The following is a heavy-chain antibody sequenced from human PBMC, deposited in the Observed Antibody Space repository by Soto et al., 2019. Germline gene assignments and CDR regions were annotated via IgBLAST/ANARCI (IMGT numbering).Heavy chain of an antibody. V-gene: IGHV4-59*06. D-gene: IGHD6-6*01. CDR3: AREGAAPYYYYGMDV. J-gene: IGHJ6*02. Sequence: PSETLSLTCTVSGGSMISYFWSWIRQHPGKGLEWIGFIYYSGSTYYNPSLKSRVTISVDTSKNQFSLKLSSVTAADTAVYYCAREGAAPYYYYGMDVWGQGTTVTVSS. CDR1: GGSMISYF. CDR2: IYYSGST.